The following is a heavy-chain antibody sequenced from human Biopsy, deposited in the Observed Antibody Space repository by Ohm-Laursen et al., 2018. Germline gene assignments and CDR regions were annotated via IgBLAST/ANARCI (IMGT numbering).Heavy chain of an antibody. CDR1: GYTFTSYE. V-gene: IGHV1-8*01. D-gene: IGHD3-10*01. Sequence: ASVKVSCKASGYTFTSYEINWVRQATGQGLEWMGWMNPNSGNTGYAQKFQGRVTMTRDTSISTAYMEVSSLRSEDTAVYYCARGRNPVWFGEDLDYWGQGTPVTVSS. J-gene: IGHJ4*02. CDR3: ARGRNPVWFGEDLDY. CDR2: MNPNSGNT.